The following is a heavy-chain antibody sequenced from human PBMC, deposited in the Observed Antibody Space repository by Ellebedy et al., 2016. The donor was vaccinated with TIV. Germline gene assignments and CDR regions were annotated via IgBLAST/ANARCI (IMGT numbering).Heavy chain of an antibody. J-gene: IGHJ4*02. CDR3: ARGDRAGTTRLVDY. V-gene: IGHV3-23*01. D-gene: IGHD1-7*01. CDR1: GFTFTSYA. CDR2: ISSSGGST. Sequence: GESLKISCAASGFTFTSYAMSWLRQAPGKGLEWVATISSSGGSTYYADSLKGRFTISSDNAKNTLYLQMNSLRAEDTAVYYCARGDRAGTTRLVDYWGQGTLVTVSS.